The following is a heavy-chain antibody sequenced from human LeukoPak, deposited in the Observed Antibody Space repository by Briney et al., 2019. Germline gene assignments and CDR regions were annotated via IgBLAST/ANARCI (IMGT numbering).Heavy chain of an antibody. J-gene: IGHJ3*02. CDR1: GFTFSSYS. Sequence: GGSLRLSRAASGFTFSSYSMHWVRQAPGKGLEWVSSISGGSSFIYYGDSVKGRFTISRDNAKNSLFLQMNSLRAEDTAVYYCARLYNSGRNIWGQGTMVTVSS. D-gene: IGHD3-10*01. CDR3: ARLYNSGRNI. CDR2: ISGGSSFI. V-gene: IGHV3-21*01.